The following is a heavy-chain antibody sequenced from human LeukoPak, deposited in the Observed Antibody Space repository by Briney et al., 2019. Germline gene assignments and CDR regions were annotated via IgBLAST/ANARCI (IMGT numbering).Heavy chain of an antibody. Sequence: GSLRLSCAASGFTFDDYCMSWVRQAPGKGLEWVSGINWNGGSTGYADSVKGRFTISRDNAKNSLYLQMNSLRAEDTALYHCARGYGSGRRDWFDPWGQGTLVTVSS. CDR1: GFTFDDYC. D-gene: IGHD3-10*01. J-gene: IGHJ5*02. V-gene: IGHV3-20*01. CDR3: ARGYGSGRRDWFDP. CDR2: INWNGGST.